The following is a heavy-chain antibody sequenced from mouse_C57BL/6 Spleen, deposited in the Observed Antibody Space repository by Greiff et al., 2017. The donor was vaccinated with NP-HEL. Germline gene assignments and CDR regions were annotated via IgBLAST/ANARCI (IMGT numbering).Heavy chain of an antibody. CDR1: GYTFTSYT. V-gene: IGHV1-4*01. J-gene: IGHJ2*01. CDR2: IYPSSGYT. D-gene: IGHD1-1*02. CDR3: ARGGVAPFDY. Sequence: QVQLQQSGAELARPGASVKMSCKASGYTFTSYTMHWVKQRPGQGLEWIGYIYPSSGYTKYNQKFKDKATLTADKSSSTAYMQLSSLTSEDSAVYYCARGGVAPFDYWGQGTTLTVSS.